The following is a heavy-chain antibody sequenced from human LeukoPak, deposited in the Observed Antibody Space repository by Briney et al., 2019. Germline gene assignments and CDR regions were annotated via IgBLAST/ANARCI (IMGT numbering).Heavy chain of an antibody. CDR1: GFTFSDYY. CDR3: ARRPYSSSWYYFDY. J-gene: IGHJ4*02. Sequence: GGSLRLSCAASGFTFSDYYMSWIRQAPGKGLEWVSYISSSGSTIYYADSVKGRFTISRDNAKNSLYLQMNSLRAEDTAVYYCARRPYSSSWYYFDYWGQGTLVTVSS. V-gene: IGHV3-11*04. D-gene: IGHD6-13*01. CDR2: ISSSGSTI.